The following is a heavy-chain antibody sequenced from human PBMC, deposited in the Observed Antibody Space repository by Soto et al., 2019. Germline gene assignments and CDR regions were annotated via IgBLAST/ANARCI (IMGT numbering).Heavy chain of an antibody. J-gene: IGHJ3*02. CDR3: AKDLSGYTPEYAFDI. Sequence: VGSLRLSCAASGFTFSNYGIDWVRQAPGKGLEWVAVISYDGSNKYYADSVKGRFTISRDNSKNTLYLQMNSLRAEDTAVYYCAKDLSGYTPEYAFDIWGQGTMVTVSS. V-gene: IGHV3-30*18. CDR1: GFTFSNYG. CDR2: ISYDGSNK. D-gene: IGHD3-16*02.